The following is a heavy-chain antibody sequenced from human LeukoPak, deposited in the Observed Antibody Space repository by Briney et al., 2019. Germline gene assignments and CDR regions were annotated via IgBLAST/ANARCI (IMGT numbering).Heavy chain of an antibody. CDR1: GLTFNSYW. J-gene: IGHJ4*02. D-gene: IGHD6-13*01. CDR3: AKMGAFSSSWTPIDY. Sequence: GGSLRLSCAASGLTFNSYWMHWVRQVAGKGLVWVARINGDASNTTYADSVKGRFTISRDNSKNTLYLQMNSLRAEDTAVYYCAKMGAFSSSWTPIDYWGQGTLVTVSS. CDR2: INGDASNT. V-gene: IGHV3-74*03.